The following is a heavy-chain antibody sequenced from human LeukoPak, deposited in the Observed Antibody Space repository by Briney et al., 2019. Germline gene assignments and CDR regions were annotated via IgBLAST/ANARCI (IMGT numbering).Heavy chain of an antibody. CDR2: INHRGST. V-gene: IGHV4-34*01. CDR1: GGSFSGYY. J-gene: IGHJ5*02. D-gene: IGHD3-16*01. CDR3: ARGKGTGEAWFDP. Sequence: PSETLSLTCAVYGGSFSGYYWSWIRQPPGKGLEWIGEINHRGSTNYNPSLKSRVTISVDTSKNQFSLKLSSVTAADTAVYYCARGKGTGEAWFDPWGQGTLVTVSS.